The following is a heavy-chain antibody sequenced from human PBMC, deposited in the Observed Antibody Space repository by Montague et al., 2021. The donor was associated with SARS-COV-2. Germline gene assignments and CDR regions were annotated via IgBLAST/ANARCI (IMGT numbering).Heavy chain of an antibody. J-gene: IGHJ3*02. Sequence: TLSLTCTVSGGSISSGGYYWSRIRQHPGKGLEWIGYIYHTGSTHYNPSLKSRVTISKETSKNHFSLNLSSVTAADSAVYYCARDSGYYDSSGYSYDAFDIWGQGTKVTVSS. CDR2: IYHTGST. CDR3: ARDSGYYDSSGYSYDAFDI. D-gene: IGHD3-22*01. CDR1: GGSISSGGYY. V-gene: IGHV4-31*03.